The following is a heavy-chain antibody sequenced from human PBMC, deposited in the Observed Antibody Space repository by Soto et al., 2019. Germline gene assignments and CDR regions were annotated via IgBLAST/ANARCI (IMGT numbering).Heavy chain of an antibody. J-gene: IGHJ4*02. CDR1: GGSISSYY. CDR3: AIRHDSTSYINY. CDR2: IYYSGST. V-gene: IGHV4-59*08. Sequence: SETLSVTCTVSGGSISSYYWSWSRQPPGKGLEWIGYIYYSGSTNYNPSLKSRVTISVDTSNNQFSLKLSSVTAADTAVYYCAIRHDSTSYINYWGQGALVTVSS. D-gene: IGHD3-22*01.